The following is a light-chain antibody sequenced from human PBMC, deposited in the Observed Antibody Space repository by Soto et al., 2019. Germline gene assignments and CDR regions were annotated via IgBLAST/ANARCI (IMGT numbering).Light chain of an antibody. V-gene: IGLV2-14*03. CDR1: SSDPGGNRY. J-gene: IGLJ2*01. CDR3: NIYVRGGSVI. CDR2: GFT. Sequence: QSALTQPASVSGSRGQSITIPCTINSSDPGGNRYVSWYQQRAGKAPQLMMYGFTYRPSGVPSRFSGSRSGNTASLTIFGLQAEDEADYYCNIYVRGGSVIFGGGTKLTVL.